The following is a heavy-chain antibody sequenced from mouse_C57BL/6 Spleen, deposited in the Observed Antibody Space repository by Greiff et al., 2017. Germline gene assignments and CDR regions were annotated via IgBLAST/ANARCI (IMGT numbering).Heavy chain of an antibody. J-gene: IGHJ2*01. D-gene: IGHD1-1*01. Sequence: QVQLKQSGAELVRPGASVKMSCKASGYKFTSDNMHWVKQTPRQGLEWIGAIYPGNGDTDYNQEFKGKATLTVDKSSSTAYMQLSSLTSEDSAVYFCARAPTVVENFGYWGQGTTLTVSS. CDR3: ARAPTVVENFGY. CDR1: GYKFTSDN. V-gene: IGHV1-12*01. CDR2: IYPGNGDT.